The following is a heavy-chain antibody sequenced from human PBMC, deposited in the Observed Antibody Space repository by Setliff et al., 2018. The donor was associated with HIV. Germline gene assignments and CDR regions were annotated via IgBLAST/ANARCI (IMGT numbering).Heavy chain of an antibody. CDR3: ARGGLGVVGAIDY. D-gene: IGHD2-15*01. J-gene: IGHJ4*02. CDR1: GFTFDSYS. V-gene: IGHV3-48*01. CDR2: ISGLGGGTI. Sequence: PGGSLRLSCATSGFTFDSYSIIWVRQAPGKGLEWASYISGLGGGTIYYADSVRGRFTISRDDAEKSVYLQMNSLRAADTAVYYCARGGLGVVGAIDYWSQGTLVTVSS.